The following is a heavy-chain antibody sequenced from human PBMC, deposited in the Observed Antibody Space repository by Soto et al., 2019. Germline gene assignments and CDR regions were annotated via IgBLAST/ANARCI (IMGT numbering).Heavy chain of an antibody. CDR3: AKVGTRVFFIPVWFDP. J-gene: IGHJ5*02. CDR2: ISGSGGST. D-gene: IGHD2-21*01. V-gene: IGHV3-23*01. Sequence: EVQLLESGGGLVQPGGSLRLSYAASGFTFSSYAMSWVRQAPGKGLEWVSAISGSGGSTYYADSVKGRFTISRDNSKNTLYLQMNSLRAEDTAVYYCAKVGTRVFFIPVWFDPWGQGTLVTVSS. CDR1: GFTFSSYA.